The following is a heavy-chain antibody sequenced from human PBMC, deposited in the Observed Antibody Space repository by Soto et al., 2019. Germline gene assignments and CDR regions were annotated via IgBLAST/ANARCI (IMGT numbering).Heavy chain of an antibody. Sequence: SETLSLTCTVSGGSISSYYWSWIRQPPGKGLEWIGYIYYSGSANYNPSLKSRVTISVDTSKNQFSLKLSSVTAADTAVYYCARGSGSYYKGAPDYWGQGTLVTVSS. CDR3: ARGSGSYYKGAPDY. CDR2: IYYSGSA. V-gene: IGHV4-59*01. D-gene: IGHD3-10*01. CDR1: GGSISSYY. J-gene: IGHJ4*02.